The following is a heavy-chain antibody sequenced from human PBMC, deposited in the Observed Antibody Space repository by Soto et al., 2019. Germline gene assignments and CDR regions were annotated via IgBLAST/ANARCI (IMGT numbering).Heavy chain of an antibody. D-gene: IGHD2-15*01. J-gene: IGHJ4*02. CDR2: ISYDGSNK. V-gene: IGHV3-30-3*01. CDR1: GFTFSSYA. CDR3: ASAYCSGGSCYSGYFDY. Sequence: QVQLVESGGGVVQPGRSLRLSCAASGFTFSSYAMHWVRQAPGKGLEWVAVISYDGSNKYYADSVKGRFTISRDNSKNTLYLQMNSLRAEDTAVYYCASAYCSGGSCYSGYFDYWGQGTLVTVSS.